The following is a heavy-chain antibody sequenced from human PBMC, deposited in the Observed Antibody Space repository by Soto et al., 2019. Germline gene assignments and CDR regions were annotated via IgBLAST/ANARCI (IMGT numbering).Heavy chain of an antibody. CDR2: IFWDGGTA. V-gene: IGHV3-43*01. CDR3: AKSGGEYYFDY. D-gene: IGHD2-21*01. CDR1: GFTFDDYS. J-gene: IGHJ4*02. Sequence: GGSLRLSCAASGFTFDDYSMHRVRQTPGKGLEWISLIFWDGGTAYYADSVKGRFTTSRDNSKNTLYLQMNSLRSDDTALYYCAKSGGEYYFDYWGQGTLVTVSS.